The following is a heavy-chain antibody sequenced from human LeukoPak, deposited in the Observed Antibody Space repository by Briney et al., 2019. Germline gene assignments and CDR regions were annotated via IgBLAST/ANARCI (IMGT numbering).Heavy chain of an antibody. CDR1: GFTFSSYW. V-gene: IGHV3-7*01. CDR3: ARGRERWLQSRSYFDY. J-gene: IGHJ4*02. D-gene: IGHD5-24*01. CDR2: IKQDGSEK. Sequence: GGSLRLSCAASGFTFSSYWMSWVRQAPGKGLEWVANIKQDGSEKYYVDSVKGRFTISRDNAKNSLYLQMNSLRAEDTAVYYCARGRERWLQSRSYFDYWGQGTLVTVSS.